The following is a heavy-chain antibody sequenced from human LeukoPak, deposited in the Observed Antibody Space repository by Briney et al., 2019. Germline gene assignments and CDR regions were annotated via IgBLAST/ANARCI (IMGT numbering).Heavy chain of an antibody. CDR3: ARIYGSGKINAH. V-gene: IGHV3-21*01. D-gene: IGHD3-10*01. J-gene: IGHJ4*02. CDR1: GFTFSSYS. CDR2: ISSSSSYI. Sequence: GGSLTLTRAASGFTFSSYSMNWVRQAPGKGLEWVSSISSSSSYIYYADSVKGRFTISRDNAKNSLYLQMNSLRAEDTAVYYCARIYGSGKINAHWAQGTMVTVSS.